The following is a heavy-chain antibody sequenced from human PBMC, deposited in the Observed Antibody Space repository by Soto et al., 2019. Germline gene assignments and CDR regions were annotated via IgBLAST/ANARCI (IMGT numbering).Heavy chain of an antibody. D-gene: IGHD2-2*02. Sequence: GASVKVSCKASGYTFTGYYMHWVRQAPGQGLEWMGWINPNSGGTNYAQKFQGRVTMTRDTSISTAYMELSRLRSDDTAVYYCARDIVVVPAAIGFYYYGMDVWGQGTTVTVSS. J-gene: IGHJ6*02. CDR2: INPNSGGT. V-gene: IGHV1-2*02. CDR3: ARDIVVVPAAIGFYYYGMDV. CDR1: GYTFTGYY.